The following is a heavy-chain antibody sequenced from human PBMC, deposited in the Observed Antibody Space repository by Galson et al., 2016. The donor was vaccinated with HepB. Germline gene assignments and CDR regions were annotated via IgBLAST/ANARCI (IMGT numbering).Heavy chain of an antibody. D-gene: IGHD6-19*01. Sequence: SLRLSCAASGFTFSSYAMSWVRQAPGKGXXXVSXXXSXXXSTXXXDSXXXRLTISRDNTKNTLXLQMNSLRAEDTAVYYCARIRRSDWYLHAALGWFDPWGQGTLVTVSS. J-gene: IGHJ5*02. CDR1: GFTFSSYA. V-gene: IGHV3-23*01. CDR3: ARIRRSDWYLHAALGWFDP. CDR2: XXSXXXST.